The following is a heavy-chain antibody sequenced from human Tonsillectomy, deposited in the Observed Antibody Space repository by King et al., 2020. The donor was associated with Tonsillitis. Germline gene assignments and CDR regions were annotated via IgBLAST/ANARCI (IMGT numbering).Heavy chain of an antibody. CDR2: ISGSDGST. CDR1: GFTFSNYA. CDR3: ARTSYRISFGMDV. J-gene: IGHJ6*02. V-gene: IGHV3-23*04. Sequence: VQLVESGGGLVQPGGSLRLSCAASGFTFSNYAINWVRQAPGKGLVWVSGISGSDGSTYYADSVRGRFTISRDNSKNTLYLQMNSLRVEDTAVYYCARTSYRISFGMDVWGQGTTVTVSS. D-gene: IGHD6-6*01.